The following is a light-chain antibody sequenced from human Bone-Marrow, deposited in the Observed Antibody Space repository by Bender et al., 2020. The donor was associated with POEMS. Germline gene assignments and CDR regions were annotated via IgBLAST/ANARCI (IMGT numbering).Light chain of an antibody. J-gene: IGLJ3*02. CDR2: EVT. CDR3: QSYDNSLGGWV. Sequence: QSALTQPRSVSGSPGQSVTISCSGTSSDVGGYNYVSWYQQHPGKAPKLMIYEVTKRPSGVPDRFSGSKSGNTASLTITGLQAEDEGDYYCQSYDNSLGGWVFGGGTKLTVL. CDR1: SSDVGGYNY. V-gene: IGLV2-11*01.